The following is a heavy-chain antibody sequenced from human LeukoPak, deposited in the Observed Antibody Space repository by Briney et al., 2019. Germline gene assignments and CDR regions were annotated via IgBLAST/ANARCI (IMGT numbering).Heavy chain of an antibody. V-gene: IGHV4-4*02. Sequence: PSQTLSLTCAVSSGSISSSNWWSWVRQPPGKGLEWIGEIYHSGSANYNPSLKSRVTISVDTSKIQFSLKVRSVTAADTAVYYCAREAPYSSGWHLDYWGQGTLVTVSS. CDR1: SGSISSSNW. CDR3: AREAPYSSGWHLDY. D-gene: IGHD6-19*01. CDR2: IYHSGSA. J-gene: IGHJ4*02.